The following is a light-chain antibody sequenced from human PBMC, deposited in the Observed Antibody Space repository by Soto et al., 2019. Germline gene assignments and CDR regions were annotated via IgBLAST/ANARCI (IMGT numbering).Light chain of an antibody. CDR3: LQYHNLWA. CDR2: DAS. J-gene: IGKJ1*01. V-gene: IGKV3D-15*01. CDR1: QSVSSN. Sequence: EIVMTQSPATLSVSSGEGATLSCRASQSVSSNLAWYQQKPGQAPRLLIYDASNRATGIPARFSGSGSGTDFTLTISSLQSEDFTVYSCLQYHNLWAFGQGTKVDIK.